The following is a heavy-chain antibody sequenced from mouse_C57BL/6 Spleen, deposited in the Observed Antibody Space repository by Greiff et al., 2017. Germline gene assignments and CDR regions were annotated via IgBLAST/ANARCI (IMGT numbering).Heavy chain of an antibody. J-gene: IGHJ4*01. CDR3: AREPDGYYGDYAMDY. D-gene: IGHD2-3*01. V-gene: IGHV1-81*01. Sequence: QVQLQQSGAELARPGASVKLSCKASGYTFTSYGISWVKQRTGQGLEWIGEIYPRSGNTYYNEKFKGKATLTADKSSSTAYMELRSLTSEDSAVYFCAREPDGYYGDYAMDYWGQGTSVTVSS. CDR2: IYPRSGNT. CDR1: GYTFTSYG.